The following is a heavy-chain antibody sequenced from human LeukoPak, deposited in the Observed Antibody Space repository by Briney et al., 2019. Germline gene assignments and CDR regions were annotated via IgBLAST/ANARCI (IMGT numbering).Heavy chain of an antibody. CDR3: ARGGGAHLIDY. J-gene: IGHJ4*02. CDR1: GGSVSSGAYS. Sequence: SETLSLTCTVSGGSVSSGAYSWTWIRQHPGKGLEWIGYIYYSGSTYYNPSLESRITISIDTSKNQFSLKLSSVTAADTAVYYCARGGGAHLIDYWGQGTLVTVSS. V-gene: IGHV4-31*03. CDR2: IYYSGST. D-gene: IGHD1-26*01.